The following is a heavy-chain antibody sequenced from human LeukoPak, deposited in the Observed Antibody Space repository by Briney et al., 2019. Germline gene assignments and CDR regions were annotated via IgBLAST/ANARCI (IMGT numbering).Heavy chain of an antibody. J-gene: IGHJ4*02. CDR2: IYENGGTT. V-gene: IGHV3-23*01. Sequence: GGSLRLSCVGSGFTFRSHAMSWVRQAPEKGLEFVSGIYENGGTTYYADSVKGRFSISRDNSKNTLYLQMNSLKTDDTAVYYCTRWDSSDYQQFDYWGQGTLVTVSS. D-gene: IGHD3-22*01. CDR3: TRWDSSDYQQFDY. CDR1: GFTFRSHA.